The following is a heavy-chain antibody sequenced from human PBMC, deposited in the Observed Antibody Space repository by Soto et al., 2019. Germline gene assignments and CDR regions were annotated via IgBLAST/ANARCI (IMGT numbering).Heavy chain of an antibody. D-gene: IGHD3-3*01. J-gene: IGHJ5*01. CDR2: INHSGST. CDR1: GGSFSGYY. Sequence: SETLSLTCAVYGGSFSGYYWSWIRQPPGKGLEWIGEINHSGSTNYNPSLKSRVTISVDTSKNQFSLKLSSVTAADTAVYYCARGSGGTIFGVLNWFDSWGQGTLVTVSS. CDR3: ARGSGGTIFGVLNWFDS. V-gene: IGHV4-34*01.